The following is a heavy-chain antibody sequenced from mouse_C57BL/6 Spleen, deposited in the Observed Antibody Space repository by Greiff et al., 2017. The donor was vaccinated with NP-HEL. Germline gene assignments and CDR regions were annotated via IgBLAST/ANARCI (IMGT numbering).Heavy chain of an antibody. CDR1: GYAFSSSW. CDR2: IYPGDGDT. D-gene: IGHD1-1*01. Sequence: QVQLQQSGPELVKPGASVKISCKASGYAFSSSWMNWVKQRPGKGLEWIGRIYPGDGDTNYNGKFKGKATLTAAKSSSTAYMQLSSLTSKDSAVYFCARRRELYYGSSLYAMDYWGQGTSVTVSS. CDR3: ARRRELYYGSSLYAMDY. V-gene: IGHV1-82*01. J-gene: IGHJ4*01.